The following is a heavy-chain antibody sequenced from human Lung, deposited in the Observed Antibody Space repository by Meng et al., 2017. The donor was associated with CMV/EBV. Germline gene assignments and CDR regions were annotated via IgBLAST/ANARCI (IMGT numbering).Heavy chain of an antibody. CDR2: ISRSSSYI. V-gene: IGHV3-21*01. CDR1: GFTFCSSS. Sequence: EWELVEGGGGLVKAGGSLGLSCAAFGFTFCSSSMNWVRQAPGKGLEWVSSISRSSSYIYYADSVKGRFTISRDNAKNSLYLQMNSLRAEDTAVYYCARDGRLDPWGQGTLVTVSS. J-gene: IGHJ5*02. D-gene: IGHD1-26*01. CDR3: ARDGRLDP.